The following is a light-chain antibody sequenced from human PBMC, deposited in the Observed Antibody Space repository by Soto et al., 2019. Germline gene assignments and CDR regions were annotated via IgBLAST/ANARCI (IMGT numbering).Light chain of an antibody. CDR1: SSDVGGYNY. CDR3: SSYASSGTSVV. Sequence: QSVLTQPRSVSGSPGQSVTISCTGTSSDVGGYNYVSWYQQHPGKAPKLMIYEVSNRPSGVSNRFSGSKFGNTASLIISGLQAEDEADYYCSSYASSGTSVVFGGGTKLTVL. J-gene: IGLJ2*01. CDR2: EVS. V-gene: IGLV2-14*01.